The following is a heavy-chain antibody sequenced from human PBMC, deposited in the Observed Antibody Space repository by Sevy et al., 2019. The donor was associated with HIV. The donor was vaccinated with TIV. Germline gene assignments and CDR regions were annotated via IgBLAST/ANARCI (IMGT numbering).Heavy chain of an antibody. CDR1: GYNLSGYW. Sequence: GGSLRLSCKGSGYNLSGYWVGWVRQMPGKGLEWMGIIYPTDSDIIYSPSLQGQVTISVDKSITTAYLQWRSLKTSDTAMYYCARSSFYYDNSGFYPFDFWGQGTLVTVSS. V-gene: IGHV5-51*01. CDR2: IYPTDSDI. D-gene: IGHD3-22*01. J-gene: IGHJ4*02. CDR3: ARSSFYYDNSGFYPFDF.